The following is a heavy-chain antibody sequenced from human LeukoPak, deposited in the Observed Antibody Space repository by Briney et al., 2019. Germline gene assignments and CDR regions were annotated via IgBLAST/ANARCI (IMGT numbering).Heavy chain of an antibody. CDR2: IRYDGSNK. V-gene: IGHV3-30*02. J-gene: IGHJ6*03. CDR1: GFTFSSYG. Sequence: GGSLRLSCAASGFTFSSYGMHWVRQAPGKGLEWVAFIRYDGSNKYYADSVKGRFTISRDNSKNTLYLQMNSLRAEDTAVYDCANWSPLGGGLRAVYYYYMDVWGKGTTVTVSS. CDR3: ANWSPLGGGLRAVYYYYMDV. D-gene: IGHD3-3*01.